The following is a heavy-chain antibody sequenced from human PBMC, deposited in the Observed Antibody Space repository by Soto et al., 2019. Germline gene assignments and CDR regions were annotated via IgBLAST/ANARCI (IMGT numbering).Heavy chain of an antibody. Sequence: PSETLSLTCSVSGGSITRGGYSWSWIRQHPGKGLEWIGHVYYNGNNYYNSSLKSRVTMSLDTSKNQFSLKLRSVTAADTAVYYCARVDATVTSYHFHPSGQGPLATVPS. CDR3: ARVDATVTSYHFHP. CDR2: VYYNGNN. J-gene: IGHJ5*02. D-gene: IGHD4-17*01. CDR1: GGSITRGGYS. V-gene: IGHV4-31*03.